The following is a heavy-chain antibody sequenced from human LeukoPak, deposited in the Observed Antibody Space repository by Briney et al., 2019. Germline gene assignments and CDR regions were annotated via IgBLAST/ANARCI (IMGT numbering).Heavy chain of an antibody. CDR3: ARHQWELLIHY. CDR1: GFTFSSYA. D-gene: IGHD1-26*01. CDR2: ISYDGSNK. J-gene: IGHJ4*02. Sequence: GGSLRLSCAASGFTFSSYAMHWVRQAPGKGLEWVAVISYDGSNKYYADSVKGRFTISRDNAKNSLYLQMNSLRAEDTAVYYCARHQWELLIHYWGQGTLVTVSS. V-gene: IGHV3-30-3*01.